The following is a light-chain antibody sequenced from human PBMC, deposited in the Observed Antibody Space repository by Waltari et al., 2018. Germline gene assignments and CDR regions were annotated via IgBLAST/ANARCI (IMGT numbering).Light chain of an antibody. V-gene: IGKV3-20*01. J-gene: IGKJ1*01. Sequence: EIVLTQSPGSLSSSPGERVTLSCRASQSVSRALAWYQQKPGQAPRLLIFGASNRATGIPDRFSGSGSETDFSLTISRLEPEDVVVYYCQHYVRLPATFGRGTKVEIK. CDR2: GAS. CDR1: QSVSRA. CDR3: QHYVRLPAT.